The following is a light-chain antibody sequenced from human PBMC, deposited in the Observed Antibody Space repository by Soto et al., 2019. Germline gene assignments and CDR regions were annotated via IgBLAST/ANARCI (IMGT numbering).Light chain of an antibody. V-gene: IGLV2-23*01. Sequence: QSALTQPASVSGSPGQSITISCTGTSSDVGTYNLVSWYQQRPGKAPTLMIFEDDQRPSGVSFRFSGSKSGNTASLTISGLQAEDEADYYCCSYAGSRTYVFGTGTKLTVL. CDR1: SSDVGTYNL. CDR3: CSYAGSRTYV. J-gene: IGLJ1*01. CDR2: EDD.